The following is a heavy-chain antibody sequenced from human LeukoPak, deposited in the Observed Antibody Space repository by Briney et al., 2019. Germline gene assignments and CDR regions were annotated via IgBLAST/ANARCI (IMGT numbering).Heavy chain of an antibody. V-gene: IGHV4-34*01. Sequence: SETLSLTRAVYGGSFSGYYWSWIRQPPGKGLEWIGESNHSGSTNYNPSLKSRVTISVDTSKNQFSLKLSSVTAADTAVYYCASGSHRLWFGELLYCPFDPWGQGTLVTVSS. D-gene: IGHD3-10*01. CDR3: ASGSHRLWFGELLYCPFDP. J-gene: IGHJ5*02. CDR2: SNHSGST. CDR1: GGSFSGYY.